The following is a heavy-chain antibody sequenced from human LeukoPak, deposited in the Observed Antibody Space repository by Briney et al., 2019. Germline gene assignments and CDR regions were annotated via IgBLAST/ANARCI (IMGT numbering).Heavy chain of an antibody. V-gene: IGHV1-69*01. D-gene: IGHD4-23*01. Sequence: GASVNVSCKASGGTFSSYAISWVRQAPGQGLEWMGGIIPVFGTANYAQKFQGRVTITADESTSTAYMELSSLRSEDTAVYYCARFERVVTGYFDYWGQGTLVTVSS. CDR2: IIPVFGTA. CDR3: ARFERVVTGYFDY. J-gene: IGHJ4*02. CDR1: GGTFSSYA.